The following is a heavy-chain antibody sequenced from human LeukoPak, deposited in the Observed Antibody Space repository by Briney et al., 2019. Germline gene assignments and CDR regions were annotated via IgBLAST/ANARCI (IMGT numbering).Heavy chain of an antibody. CDR1: GFTFSSYA. D-gene: IGHD5-18*01. CDR3: ARVVQLWLLDEKGY. CDR2: ISGSGGST. V-gene: IGHV3-23*01. Sequence: PGGSLRLSCAASGFTFSSYAMSWVRQAPGKGLEWVSAISGSGGSTYYADSVKGRFTISRDNSKNSLYLQMNSLSAEDTAVYYCARVVQLWLLDEKGYWGQGTLVTVSS. J-gene: IGHJ4*02.